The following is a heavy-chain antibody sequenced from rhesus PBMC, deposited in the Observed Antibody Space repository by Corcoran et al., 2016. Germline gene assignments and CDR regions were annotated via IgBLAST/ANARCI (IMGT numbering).Heavy chain of an antibody. D-gene: IGHD4-29*01. CDR2: IYGSGGGT. Sequence: QVQLQESGPGLVKPSETLSLTCAVSGGSISDDYYWSWIRQPPGKGLEWIGYIYGSGGGTNYNPSLKNRVTISIDTSKNQFSLKLSSVTAADTAVYYCARDSDYGIDYWGQGVLVTVSS. CDR1: GGSISDDYY. J-gene: IGHJ4*01. CDR3: ARDSDYGIDY. V-gene: IGHV4-106*01.